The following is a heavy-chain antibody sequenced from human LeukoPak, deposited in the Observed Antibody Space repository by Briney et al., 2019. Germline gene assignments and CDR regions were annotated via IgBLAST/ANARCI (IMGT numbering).Heavy chain of an antibody. CDR1: GYTFTIYY. D-gene: IGHD2-15*01. CDR2: INTSGGGT. V-gene: IGHV1-46*01. Sequence: ASVTVSFTASGYTFTIYYMHWGRQAPGQGGGWMGIINTSGGGTSYAKKFQGRVTMTRDTSTSTVYMDLSSLRSEDTAVYYCAREDCSGGSCSTYYYYYYGMDVWGQGTTVTVSS. J-gene: IGHJ6*02. CDR3: AREDCSGGSCSTYYYYYYGMDV.